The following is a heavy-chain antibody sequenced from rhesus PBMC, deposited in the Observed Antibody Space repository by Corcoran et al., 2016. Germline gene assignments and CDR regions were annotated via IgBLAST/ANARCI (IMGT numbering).Heavy chain of an antibody. Sequence: EVQLVESGGGLVQPGGSLRLSCAASGFTFSIYGMHWVRQAPGKGMEWVAVISYDGRKKYYAESGKDRFTISRDNSKNMLYLQMNNRKWEDTAVYYCARGDNLDSWGQGVVVTVSS. CDR1: GFTFSIYG. J-gene: IGHJ6*01. V-gene: IGHV3-54*02. D-gene: IGHD5-42*01. CDR3: ARGDNLDS. CDR2: ISYDGRKK.